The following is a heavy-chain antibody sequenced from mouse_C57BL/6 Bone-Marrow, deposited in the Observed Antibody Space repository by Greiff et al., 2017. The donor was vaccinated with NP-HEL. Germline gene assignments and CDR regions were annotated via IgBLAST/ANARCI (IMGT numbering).Heavy chain of an antibody. D-gene: IGHD1-1*01. Sequence: QVHVKQSGPELVKPGASVKISCKASGYSFTSYYIHWVKQRPGQGLEWIGWIYPGSGNTKYNEKFKGKATLTADTSSSTAYMQLSSLTSEDSAVYYCARLSYYYGFDVWGTGTTVTVSS. J-gene: IGHJ1*03. CDR3: ARLSYYYGFDV. V-gene: IGHV1-66*01. CDR2: IYPGSGNT. CDR1: GYSFTSYY.